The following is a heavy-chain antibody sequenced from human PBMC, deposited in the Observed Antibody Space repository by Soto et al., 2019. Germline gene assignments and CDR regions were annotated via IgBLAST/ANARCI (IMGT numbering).Heavy chain of an antibody. D-gene: IGHD5-18*01. CDR3: ARLPGIQLWDYYGMDV. Sequence: ASVKVSSRASGYTFTGYYMHWVRQAPGQGLEWMGWINPNSGGTNYAQKFQGRVTMTRDTSISTAYMELSRLRSDDTAVYYCARLPGIQLWDYYGMDVWGQGTTVTVSS. J-gene: IGHJ6*02. V-gene: IGHV1-2*02. CDR1: GYTFTGYY. CDR2: INPNSGGT.